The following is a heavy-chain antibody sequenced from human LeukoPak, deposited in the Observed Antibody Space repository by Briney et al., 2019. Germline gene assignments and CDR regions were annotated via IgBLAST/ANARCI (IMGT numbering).Heavy chain of an antibody. D-gene: IGHD1-1*01. V-gene: IGHV3-11*01. CDR1: GFTFSDYY. CDR2: ISSGGSTT. Sequence: AGGSLRLSGAASGFTFSDYYMSWIRQAPGKGLEWVSYISSGGSTTYYADSVKGRFTISRDNAKNSLYLQMNSLRAEDTAVYYCARVDWTPDYWGQGTLLTVSS. CDR3: ARVDWTPDY. J-gene: IGHJ4*02.